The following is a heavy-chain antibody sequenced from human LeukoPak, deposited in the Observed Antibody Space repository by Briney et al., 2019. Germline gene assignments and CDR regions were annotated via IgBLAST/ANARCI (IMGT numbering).Heavy chain of an antibody. D-gene: IGHD3-9*01. CDR1: GFTFSSYA. Sequence: GGSLRLSCAASGFTFSSYAMSWVRQAPGKGLEWVSAISGSGGSTYYADSVKGRFTISRDNSKNTLYLQMNSLRAEDTAVYYCAKDFEPYFDWLPGLPDYWGQGTLVTVSS. CDR3: AKDFEPYFDWLPGLPDY. V-gene: IGHV3-23*01. J-gene: IGHJ4*02. CDR2: ISGSGGST.